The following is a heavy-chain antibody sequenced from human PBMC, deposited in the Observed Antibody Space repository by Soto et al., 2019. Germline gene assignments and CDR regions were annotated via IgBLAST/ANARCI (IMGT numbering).Heavy chain of an antibody. J-gene: IGHJ6*02. CDR1: GGTFSSYA. V-gene: IGHV1-69*13. CDR3: AAMPKITIFGVEPKLYYYYYGMDV. CDR2: IIPIFGTA. D-gene: IGHD3-3*01. Sequence: ASVKVSCKASGGTFSSYAISWVRQAPGQGLEWMGGIIPIFGTANYAQKFQGRVTITADESTSTAYMELSSLRSEDTAVYYCAAMPKITIFGVEPKLYYYYYGMDVWGQGTTVTVSS.